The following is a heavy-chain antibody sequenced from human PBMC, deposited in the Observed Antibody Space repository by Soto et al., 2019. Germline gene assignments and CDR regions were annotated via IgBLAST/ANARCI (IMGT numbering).Heavy chain of an antibody. V-gene: IGHV4-30-4*01. CDR1: GGSISSGDYY. J-gene: IGHJ4*02. Sequence: SETLSLTCTVSGGSISSGDYYWSWIRQPPGKGLEWIGYIYYSGSTYYNPSLKSRVTISVDTSKNQFSLKLSSVTAADTAVYFCARVKATLYRHYYFDYWGQGTPVTVS. CDR3: ARVKATLYRHYYFDY. D-gene: IGHD5-12*01. CDR2: IYYSGST.